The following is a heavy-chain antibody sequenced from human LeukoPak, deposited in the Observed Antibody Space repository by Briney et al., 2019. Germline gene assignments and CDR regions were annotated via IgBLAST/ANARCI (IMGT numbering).Heavy chain of an antibody. D-gene: IGHD5-18*01. CDR2: IRDDGSKK. J-gene: IGHJ4*02. Sequence: GXSLRLSCAASGFTFSTYGMHWVRQAPGKGLEWVAFIRDDGSKKYYADSVKGRFTISRDNSKNTLYLQMNSLRAEDTAVYSCAKDFDGYTYGNLDYWGQGTLVTVSS. CDR1: GFTFSTYG. V-gene: IGHV3-30*02. CDR3: AKDFDGYTYGNLDY.